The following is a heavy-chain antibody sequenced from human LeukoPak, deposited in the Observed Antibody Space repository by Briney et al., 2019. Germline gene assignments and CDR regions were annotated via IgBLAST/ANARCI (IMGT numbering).Heavy chain of an antibody. CDR3: AKDLYSYDGSAYYFPS. V-gene: IGHV3-30*02. J-gene: IGHJ5*02. D-gene: IGHD3-22*01. Sequence: GGSLRLSCAGSGFGMSGNAMSWVRQAPGKGLEWVAFIQYDGTNKYYADSLKGRFTISRDNSKNTLYLQMNSLRAEDTAVYYCAKDLYSYDGSAYYFPSLGQGTLVTVSS. CDR2: IQYDGTNK. CDR1: GFGMSGNA.